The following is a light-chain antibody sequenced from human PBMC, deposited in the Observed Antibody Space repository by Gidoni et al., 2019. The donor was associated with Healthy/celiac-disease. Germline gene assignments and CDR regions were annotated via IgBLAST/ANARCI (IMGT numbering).Light chain of an antibody. J-gene: IGKJ1*01. CDR1: QSISIW. CDR3: QQYNSYSWT. Sequence: DIQMTQSPSTLSASVGDRVTITGRASQSISIWLAWYQQKPGKAPKLLIYKASSLESGVPSRFSGSGSGTEFTLTISSLQPDDFATYYCQQYNSYSWTFGQGTKVEIK. V-gene: IGKV1-5*03. CDR2: KAS.